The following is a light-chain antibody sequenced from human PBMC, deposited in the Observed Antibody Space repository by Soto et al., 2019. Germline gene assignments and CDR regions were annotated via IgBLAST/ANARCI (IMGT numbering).Light chain of an antibody. J-gene: IGLJ2*01. CDR1: SRDVGGYNY. V-gene: IGLV2-11*01. CDR3: CSYAGATAV. CDR2: DVS. Sequence: QSVLTQPRSVSGSPGQSVTISCTGTSRDVGGYNYVSWYQHHPGKAPKLMIYDVSKRPSGVPDRFSGSKSGNTASLTISGLQAEDEADYYCCSYAGATAVFGGGTKLTFL.